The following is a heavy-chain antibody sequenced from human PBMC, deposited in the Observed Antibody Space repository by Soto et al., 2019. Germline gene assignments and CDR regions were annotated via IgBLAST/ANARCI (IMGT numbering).Heavy chain of an antibody. Sequence: GGSLRLSCAASGFTFSNYAMSWVRQAPGKGLEWVSTISGSGGSTYYADSVKGRFTISRDNSKNTVYLQMNSLRAEDTAVYYCAKGEIRQIIITSFDYWGQGTLVTVS. CDR1: GFTFSNYA. J-gene: IGHJ4*02. D-gene: IGHD3-10*01. V-gene: IGHV3-23*01. CDR2: ISGSGGST. CDR3: AKGEIRQIIITSFDY.